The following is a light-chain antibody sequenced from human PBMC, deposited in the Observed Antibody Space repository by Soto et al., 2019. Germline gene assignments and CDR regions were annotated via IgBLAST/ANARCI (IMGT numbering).Light chain of an antibody. Sequence: EIVVTQSPATLSVSPLERSTLSCRASQSVSSNLAWYQQKPGQAPRLLIYGASTRATGIPARFSGSGSGTEFTLTISSLQSEDFAVYYCQQYNNWPYTFGQGTKVDIK. V-gene: IGKV3-15*01. CDR3: QQYNNWPYT. CDR2: GAS. CDR1: QSVSSN. J-gene: IGKJ2*01.